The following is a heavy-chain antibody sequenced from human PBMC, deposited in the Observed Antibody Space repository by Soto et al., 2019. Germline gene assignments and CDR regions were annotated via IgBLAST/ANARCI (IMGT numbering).Heavy chain of an antibody. V-gene: IGHV4-59*01. Sequence: SETLSLTCTVSGGSISTYYWSWIRQPPGKGLEWIGYIYHSGSTNYNPSLKSRVTISVDTSKNQFSLKLSSVTAADTAIYYCARGVTYLDNCGGDCYAFDYWGQGTLVTVSS. J-gene: IGHJ4*02. CDR2: IYHSGST. D-gene: IGHD2-21*02. CDR1: GGSISTYY. CDR3: ARGVTYLDNCGGDCYAFDY.